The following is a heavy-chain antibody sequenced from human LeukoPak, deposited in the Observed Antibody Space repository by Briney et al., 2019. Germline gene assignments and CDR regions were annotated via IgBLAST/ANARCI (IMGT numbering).Heavy chain of an antibody. J-gene: IGHJ3*02. D-gene: IGHD3-10*01. CDR3: ASSGVWQLVRGDAFGI. CDR2: IYYSGST. CDR1: GGSISTYN. Sequence: SETLSLTCAVSGGSISTYNWWSWVRQPPGEGLEWIGYIYYSGSTNYNPSLKSRVTISVDTSKNQFSLKLSSVTAADTAVYYCASSGVWQLVRGDAFGIWGQGTMVTVSS. V-gene: IGHV4-59*01.